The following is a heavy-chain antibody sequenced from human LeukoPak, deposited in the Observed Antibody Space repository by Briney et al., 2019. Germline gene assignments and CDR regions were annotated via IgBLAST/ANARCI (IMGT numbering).Heavy chain of an antibody. Sequence: SETLSLTCSLSGDSLYQHFWSWIRQPPGRGLEWIGYIFHSGTINYSPSLKSRVSISLDASKNQFSLMLTSVTAADTAVYYCARRMITASDTFDLWGQGTMVTVSS. J-gene: IGHJ3*01. V-gene: IGHV4-59*11. CDR1: GDSLYQHF. CDR3: ARRMITASDTFDL. CDR2: IFHSGTI. D-gene: IGHD3-16*01.